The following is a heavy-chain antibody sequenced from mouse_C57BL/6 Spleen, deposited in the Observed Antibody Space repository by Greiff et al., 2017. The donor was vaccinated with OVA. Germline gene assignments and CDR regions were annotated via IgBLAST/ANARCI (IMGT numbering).Heavy chain of an antibody. J-gene: IGHJ1*03. CDR1: GFNIKDYY. Sequence: DVQLVESGAELVRPGASVKLSCTASGFNIKDYYMHWVKQRPEQGLEWIGRIDPEDGDTEYAPKFQGKATLTADTSSNTAYLQLSSLTSEDSAVYYCTHYYYGSRNWYFDVWGTGTTVTVSS. D-gene: IGHD1-1*01. CDR2: IDPEDGDT. V-gene: IGHV14-1*01. CDR3: THYYYGSRNWYFDV.